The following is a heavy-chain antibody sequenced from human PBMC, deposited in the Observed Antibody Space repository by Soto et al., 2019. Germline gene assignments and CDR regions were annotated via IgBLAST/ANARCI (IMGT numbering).Heavy chain of an antibody. V-gene: IGHV4-59*01. J-gene: IGHJ3*01. Sequence: SETLSLTCTVSGDSISSYFWTWIRQPPGKALEWIGYMFHSGRTNYNPSLTSRVTMSADTSNNQFSLTLTSVTAADTAVYYCAKAVKYYDSTGYNAFAVWGQGIMVTVSS. CDR3: AKAVKYYDSTGYNAFAV. D-gene: IGHD3-22*01. CDR2: MFHSGRT. CDR1: GDSISSYF.